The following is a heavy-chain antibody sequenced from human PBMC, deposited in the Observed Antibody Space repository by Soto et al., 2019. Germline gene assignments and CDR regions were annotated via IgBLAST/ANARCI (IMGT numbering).Heavy chain of an antibody. CDR3: ATRRDGHIS. V-gene: IGHV5-51*01. J-gene: IGHJ5*02. Sequence: PGESLKISCKGCVYSVTGYWIGWVRQMPGKCLEWMGIIDPGDSDTXXIPSFQCXXTISADKSISTXYVQWXSLKASDTAMYYCATRRDGHISWAQGTQVTVSS. CDR2: IDPGDSDT. CDR1: VYSVTGYW.